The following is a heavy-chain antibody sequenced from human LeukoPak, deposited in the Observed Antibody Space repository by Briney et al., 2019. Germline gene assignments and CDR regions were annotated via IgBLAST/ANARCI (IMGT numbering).Heavy chain of an antibody. Sequence: SETLSLTCSVSGDSISSYYWSWIRQPPGKGLEWIGEINHSGSTNYNPSLKSRVTISVDTSKNQFSLKLSSVTAADTAVYYCARGSDIVVVPAARYNWFDPWGQGTLVTVSS. D-gene: IGHD2-2*01. J-gene: IGHJ5*02. CDR2: INHSGST. CDR3: ARGSDIVVVPAARYNWFDP. CDR1: GDSISSYY. V-gene: IGHV4-34*01.